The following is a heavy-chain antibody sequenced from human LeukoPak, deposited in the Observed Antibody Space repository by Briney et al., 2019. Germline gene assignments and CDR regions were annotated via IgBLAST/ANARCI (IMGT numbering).Heavy chain of an antibody. D-gene: IGHD2/OR15-2a*01. CDR2: IYYSGST. CDR3: ARIGARAVVNINLIHAFDI. J-gene: IGHJ3*02. Sequence: SETLSLTCTVSGGSISSYYWSWIRQPPGKGLEWIGYIYYSGSTNYNPSLKSRVTISVDTSKNQFSLKLSSVTAADTAVYYCARIGARAVVNINLIHAFDIWGQGTMVTVSS. V-gene: IGHV4-59*01. CDR1: GGSISSYY.